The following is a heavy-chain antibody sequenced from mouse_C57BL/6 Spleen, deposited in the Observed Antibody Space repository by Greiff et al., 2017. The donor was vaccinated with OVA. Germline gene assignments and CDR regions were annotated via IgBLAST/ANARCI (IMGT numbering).Heavy chain of an antibody. V-gene: IGHV1-50*01. CDR1: GYTFTSYW. J-gene: IGHJ4*01. CDR2: IDPSDSYT. Sequence: QVQLQQSGAELVKPGASVKLSRKASGYTFTSYWMQWVKQRPGQGLEWIGEIDPSDSYTNYNQKFKGKATLTVDTSSSTAYMQLSSLTSEDSAVYYCARWSPYYAMDYWGQGTSVTVSS. CDR3: ARWSPYYAMDY.